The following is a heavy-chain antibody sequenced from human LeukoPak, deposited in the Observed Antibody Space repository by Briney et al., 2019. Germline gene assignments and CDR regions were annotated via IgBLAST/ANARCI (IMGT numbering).Heavy chain of an antibody. CDR3: LRDDYNYHEGDY. CDR1: GYSISSGYF. V-gene: IGHV4-38-2*02. CDR2: ILHSGAT. J-gene: IGHJ4*02. Sequence: SETLSLTCTVSGYSISSGYFWGWIRQPLGKGLEWIGDILHSGATFYNPSLKSRVTMSVDTSKNQFFLELNSVTAADTAVYYCLRDDYNYHEGDYWGQGTLVTVS. D-gene: IGHD5-24*01.